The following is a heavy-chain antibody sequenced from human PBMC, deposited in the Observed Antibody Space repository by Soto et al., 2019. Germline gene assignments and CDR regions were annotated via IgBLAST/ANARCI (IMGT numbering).Heavy chain of an antibody. D-gene: IGHD6-13*01. CDR2: IYYSGST. Sequence: QVQLQESGPGLVKPSQTLSLTCTVSGGSISSGGYYWSWIRQHPGKGLDWIGYIYYSGSTYYNPSLKSRVTISVDTSKNPFSLKLSSVTAADTAVYYCARAKKGIAAAENWFDPWGQGTLVTVSS. CDR1: GGSISSGGYY. J-gene: IGHJ5*02. CDR3: ARAKKGIAAAENWFDP. V-gene: IGHV4-31*03.